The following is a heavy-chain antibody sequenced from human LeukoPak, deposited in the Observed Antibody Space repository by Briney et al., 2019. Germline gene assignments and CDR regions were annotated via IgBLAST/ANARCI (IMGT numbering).Heavy chain of an antibody. J-gene: IGHJ4*02. CDR2: IYYSGST. V-gene: IGHV4-39*01. CDR3: ARVSGAIIDY. Sequence: SETLSLTCTVSGGSISSSSYYWGWIRQPPGKGLEWIGSIYYSGSTYYNPSLKSRVTISVDTAKNQFSLKLSSVTPEDTAVYYCARVSGAIIDYWGQGTLVTVSS. CDR1: GGSISSSSYY. D-gene: IGHD1-14*01.